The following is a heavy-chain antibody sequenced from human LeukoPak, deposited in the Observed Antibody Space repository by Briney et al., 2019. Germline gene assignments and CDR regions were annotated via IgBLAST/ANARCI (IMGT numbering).Heavy chain of an antibody. Sequence: SETLSLTCTVSGGSISSYYWSWIRQPAGKRLEWIGRIYTSGSTNYNPSLKSRVTISVDKSKNQFSLKLSSVTAADTAVYYCARAPRYGDLRRYFDLWGRGTLVTVSS. CDR2: IYTSGST. V-gene: IGHV4-4*07. J-gene: IGHJ2*01. CDR3: ARAPRYGDLRRYFDL. CDR1: GGSISSYY. D-gene: IGHD4-17*01.